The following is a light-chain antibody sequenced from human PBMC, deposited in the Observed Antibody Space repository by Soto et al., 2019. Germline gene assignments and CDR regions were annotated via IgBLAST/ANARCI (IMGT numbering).Light chain of an antibody. CDR3: QQYESTPPT. J-gene: IGKJ2*01. CDR2: WAS. Sequence: DIVMTQSPDSLAVSLGERATINCKSSQSVLYSSNNKNYLAWYQQRPGQPPKLLIYWASTRESGVTERFSGSGSGPDFTLTITSLQAEDVAVYYCQQYESTPPTFGQGTKLEIK. CDR1: QSVLYSSNNKNY. V-gene: IGKV4-1*01.